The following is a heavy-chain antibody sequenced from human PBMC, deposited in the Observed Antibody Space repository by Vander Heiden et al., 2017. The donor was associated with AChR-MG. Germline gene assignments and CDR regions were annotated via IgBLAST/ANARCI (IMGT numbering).Heavy chain of an antibody. J-gene: IGHJ4*02. V-gene: IGHV1-69*04. D-gene: IGHD5-12*01. Sequence: QVQLVQSGAEVKKPGSSVKVSCKASGGTFNSDAISWVRQAPGQGLEWMGRIIPILGIGNYAQKFQGRVTITADKSTSTVYMELSSLRSEDTAVYYCGRSVEMAKTYLNSWGQGTLVTVSS. CDR1: GGTFNSDA. CDR3: GRSVEMAKTYLNS. CDR2: IIPILGIG.